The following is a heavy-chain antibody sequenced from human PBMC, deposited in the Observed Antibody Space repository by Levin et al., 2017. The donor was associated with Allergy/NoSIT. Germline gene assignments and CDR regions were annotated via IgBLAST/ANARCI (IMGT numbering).Heavy chain of an antibody. J-gene: IGHJ2*01. D-gene: IGHD6-13*01. Sequence: QSGGSLRLSCAASGFRFSSYVMAWVRQAPGKGLEWVSAITSYGDATYYSDSVKGRFTISRDNSNNTVFLHMHSLRGEDSGLYYCVKDVAAAGNYWHFDLWGRGTVVTVS. CDR2: ITSYGDAT. CDR3: VKDVAAAGNYWHFDL. CDR1: GFRFSSYV. V-gene: IGHV3-23*01.